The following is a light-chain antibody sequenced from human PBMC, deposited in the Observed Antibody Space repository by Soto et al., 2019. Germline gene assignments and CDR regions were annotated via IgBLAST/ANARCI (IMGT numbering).Light chain of an antibody. CDR2: LNSDGSH. J-gene: IGLJ2*01. V-gene: IGLV4-69*01. Sequence: QLVLTQSPSASASLGASVKLTCTLSSGHSSYAIAWHQQQPEKGPRYLMKLNSDGSHSKGDRIPDRFSGSSSGAERYLTISSLQSEDEADYYCQTYEVFGGGTKVTVL. CDR3: QTYEV. CDR1: SGHSSYA.